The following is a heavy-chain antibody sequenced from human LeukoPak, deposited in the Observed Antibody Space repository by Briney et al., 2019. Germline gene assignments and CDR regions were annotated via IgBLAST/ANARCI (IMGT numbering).Heavy chain of an antibody. V-gene: IGHV1-2*02. Sequence: ASVKVSCKASGYTFTGYYMHWVRQAPGQGLEWMGWINPNSGGTNYAQKFQGRVTMTRDTSISTAYMELSRLRSDDTAVYYCARDRRMVRGVTFDPWGQGTLVTVSS. D-gene: IGHD3-10*01. CDR2: INPNSGGT. J-gene: IGHJ5*02. CDR1: GYTFTGYY. CDR3: ARDRRMVRGVTFDP.